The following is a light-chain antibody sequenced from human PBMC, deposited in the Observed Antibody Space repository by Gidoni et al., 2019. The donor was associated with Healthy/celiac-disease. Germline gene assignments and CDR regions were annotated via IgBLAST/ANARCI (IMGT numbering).Light chain of an antibody. V-gene: IGLV2-14*01. Sequence: QSALPQPASVSGSPGQSITISCTGTSSDVGGYNYVSWYQQHPGKAPKLMIYDVSNRPSEVSNRFSGSKSGNTASLTISGLQAEDEADYYCSSYTSSSTLVFGGGTKLTVL. CDR3: SSYTSSSTLV. J-gene: IGLJ2*01. CDR2: DVS. CDR1: SSDVGGYNY.